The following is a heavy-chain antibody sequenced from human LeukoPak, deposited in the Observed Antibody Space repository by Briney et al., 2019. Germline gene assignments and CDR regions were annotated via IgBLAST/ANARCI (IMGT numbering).Heavy chain of an antibody. V-gene: IGHV3-64*01. CDR3: ARGAQLTGY. J-gene: IGHJ4*02. Sequence: PGGSLRLSCAASGFTFYTYGMHWVRQAPGKGLEYVSGIGPDGGTTYYTNSVKGRFTISRDNSKYMLYLQMGSLTADDMAVYYCARGAQLTGYWGQGTLVTVSS. D-gene: IGHD6-13*01. CDR2: IGPDGGTT. CDR1: GFTFYTYG.